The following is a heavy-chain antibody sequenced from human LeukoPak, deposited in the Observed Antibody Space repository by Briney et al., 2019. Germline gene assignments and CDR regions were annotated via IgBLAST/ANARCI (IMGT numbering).Heavy chain of an antibody. CDR1: GGTFSSYA. Sequence: SVKVSCKASGGTFSSYAISWVRQAPGQGLEWMGGIIPIFGTANYAQKFQGRVAITADESTSTAYMELSSLRSEDTAVYYCATNRYSYYYYGMDVWGKGTTVTVSS. D-gene: IGHD5-18*01. V-gene: IGHV1-69*01. CDR2: IIPIFGTA. CDR3: ATNRYSYYYYGMDV. J-gene: IGHJ6*04.